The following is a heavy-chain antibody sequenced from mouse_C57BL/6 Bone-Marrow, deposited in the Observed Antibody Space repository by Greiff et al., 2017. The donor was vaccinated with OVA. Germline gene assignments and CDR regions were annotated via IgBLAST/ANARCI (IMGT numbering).Heavy chain of an antibody. Sequence: EVQGVESGGGLVKPGGSLKLSCAASGFTFSSYAMSWVRQTPEKRLEWVATISDGGSYTYYPDNVKGRFTISRDNAKNNLYLQMSHLKSEDTAMYYCARVLLREAWFAYWGQGTLVTVSA. J-gene: IGHJ3*01. CDR2: ISDGGSYT. V-gene: IGHV5-4*01. CDR1: GFTFSSYA. CDR3: ARVLLREAWFAY. D-gene: IGHD1-1*01.